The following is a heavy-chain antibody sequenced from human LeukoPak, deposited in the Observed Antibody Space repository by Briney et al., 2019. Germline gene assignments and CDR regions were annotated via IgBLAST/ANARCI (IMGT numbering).Heavy chain of an antibody. CDR2: ISYDGSNK. CDR3: ASEWSVEMATIGGTN. Sequence: GGSLRLSCAASGFTSSSYAMHLVRQAPGKGLEWVAVISYDGSNKYYADSVKGRFTISRDNSKNTLYLQMNSLRAEDTAVYYCASEWSVEMATIGGTNWGQGTLVTVSS. D-gene: IGHD3-3*01. CDR1: GFTSSSYA. J-gene: IGHJ4*02. V-gene: IGHV3-30-3*01.